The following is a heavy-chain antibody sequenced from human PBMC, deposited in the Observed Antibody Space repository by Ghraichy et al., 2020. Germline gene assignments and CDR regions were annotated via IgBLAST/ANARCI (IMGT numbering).Heavy chain of an antibody. CDR2: IDSGVST. Sequence: GGSLRLSCEGSGFIFRSYWMHWVRQAPGKGLVWVSRIDSGVSTNYADSVKGRFTLSRDNTKNTVYLQMNSLTAEDTAVYYCARVPIAGERAFDYWGQGTLVTVSS. CDR3: ARVPIAGERAFDY. J-gene: IGHJ4*02. CDR1: GFIFRSYW. V-gene: IGHV3-74*01. D-gene: IGHD6-13*01.